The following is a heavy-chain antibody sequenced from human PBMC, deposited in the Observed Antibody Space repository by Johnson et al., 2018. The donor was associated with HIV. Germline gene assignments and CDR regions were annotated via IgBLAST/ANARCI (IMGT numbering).Heavy chain of an antibody. D-gene: IGHD3-22*01. V-gene: IGHV3-66*01. Sequence: VRLVESGGDLVQPGGSLRLSCLGSGFTFSSYGMNWVRQAPGKGLEWVSTLYIGGTSYYGDSVKGRFTISRDESKNTVYLEMTSLRTEDTAVHYCAKVRYYDRDAFDIWGPGTLVTVSP. CDR1: GFTFSSYG. CDR3: AKVRYYDRDAFDI. J-gene: IGHJ3*02. CDR2: LYIGGTS.